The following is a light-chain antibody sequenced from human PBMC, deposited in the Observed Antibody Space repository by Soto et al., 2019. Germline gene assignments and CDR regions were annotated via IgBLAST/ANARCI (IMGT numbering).Light chain of an antibody. Sequence: QAVVTQPPSASAAPGQRVTISCSGSSSNIGRNAVNWYRQFPGTAPKLLLFVNDRRPSGVPDRVSGSKSGTSASLVISGLQSGDEADYYCAAWDDSLNGPIFGGGTKVTVL. CDR2: VND. CDR3: AAWDDSLNGPI. CDR1: SSNIGRNA. J-gene: IGLJ2*01. V-gene: IGLV1-44*01.